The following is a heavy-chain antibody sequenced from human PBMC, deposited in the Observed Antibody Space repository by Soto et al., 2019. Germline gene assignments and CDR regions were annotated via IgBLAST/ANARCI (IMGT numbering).Heavy chain of an antibody. CDR1: EFTFSNAW. CDR3: TTKNGYVAPTEY. CDR2: IKSKKDGGTT. V-gene: IGHV3-15*02. D-gene: IGHD3-10*02. Sequence: EVQLVETGGALVKPGGSLGLSCAASEFTFSNAWMTWVRQAPGKGPEWVGHIKSKKDGGTTEYAAPVNGRFIISRDDSKNTLSLQMNSLTTEDTAVYYSTTKNGYVAPTEYWGQGTLVTVSS. J-gene: IGHJ4*02.